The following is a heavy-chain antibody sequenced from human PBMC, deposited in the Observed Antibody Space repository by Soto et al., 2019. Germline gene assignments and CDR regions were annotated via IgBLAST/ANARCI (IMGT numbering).Heavy chain of an antibody. CDR1: GFTFTSSA. J-gene: IGHJ6*02. CDR2: IVVGSGNT. V-gene: IGHV1-58*01. Sequence: VASVKVSCKASGFTFTSSAVQWVRQARGQRLEWIGWIVVGSGNTNYAQKFQERVTITRDMSTSTAYMELSSLRSEDTAVYYCAAVGRELLYYYYGMDVWGQGTTVTVSS. D-gene: IGHD3-10*01. CDR3: AAVGRELLYYYYGMDV.